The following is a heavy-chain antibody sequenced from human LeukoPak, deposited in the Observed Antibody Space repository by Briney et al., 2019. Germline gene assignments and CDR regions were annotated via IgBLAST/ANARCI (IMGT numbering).Heavy chain of an antibody. Sequence: GGSLRLSCAASGFIFTDYWMHWVRQAPGKELVWVARIRGDGRATTYADSVKGRFTISRDNAKNSLYLQMNSLRAEDTAVYYCARGSDILTGYLFRFDYWGQGTLVTVSS. V-gene: IGHV3-74*03. CDR2: IRGDGRAT. CDR3: ARGSDILTGYLFRFDY. J-gene: IGHJ4*02. D-gene: IGHD3-9*01. CDR1: GFIFTDYW.